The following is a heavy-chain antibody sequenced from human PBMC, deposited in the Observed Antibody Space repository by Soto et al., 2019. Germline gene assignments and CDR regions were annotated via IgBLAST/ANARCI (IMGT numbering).Heavy chain of an antibody. CDR2: VRGTGGSA. D-gene: IGHD2-21*02. V-gene: IGHV3-23*01. J-gene: IGHJ4*02. CDR1: GFTFSSYA. Sequence: EVQLLESGGGLVRPGGSLRLSCAASGFTFSSYAITWVRQSPGKGLEWVSGVRGTGGSAYYADSVKGRFTVSRDKSTNTLYLHMNSLRAEDTAVYYCARGSAYSDCDLEYWGQGPLVTVSS. CDR3: ARGSAYSDCDLEY.